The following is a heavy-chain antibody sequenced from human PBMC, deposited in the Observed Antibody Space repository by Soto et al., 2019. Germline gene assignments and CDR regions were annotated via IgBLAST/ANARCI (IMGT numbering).Heavy chain of an antibody. J-gene: IGHJ4*02. D-gene: IGHD5-18*01. V-gene: IGHV3-7*05. CDR2: IKQDGSEK. CDR1: GFPFSSYW. CDR3: AKGGYTFAYE. Sequence: GGSLRLSCAASGFPFSSYWMSWVRQAPGKGLEWVANIKQDGSEKYYADSVKGRFTISRDNSQNTLFLQMTSLRADDTAVYYCAKGGYTFAYEWGQGALVTVSS.